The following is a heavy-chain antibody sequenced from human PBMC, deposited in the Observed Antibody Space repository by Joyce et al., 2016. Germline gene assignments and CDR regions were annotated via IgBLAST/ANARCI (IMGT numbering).Heavy chain of an antibody. D-gene: IGHD2/OR15-2a*01. Sequence: QVQLVQSGAEVKKPGVSVKVSCEVSGDSLTEFSIHWVRQAPGKGLEWMGGSDPEDGATIYAQKVQARVTMTADTSTDTTYMELSSLRSEDTAVYFCTTLKKLYYYLGSSSLFSFDIWGQGTMVTVSS. J-gene: IGHJ3*02. V-gene: IGHV1-24*01. CDR1: GDSLTEFS. CDR2: SDPEDGAT. CDR3: TTLKKLYYYLGSSSLFSFDI.